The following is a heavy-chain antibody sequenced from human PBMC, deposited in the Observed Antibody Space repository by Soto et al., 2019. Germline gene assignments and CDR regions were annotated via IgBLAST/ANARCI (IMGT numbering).Heavy chain of an antibody. CDR1: GFTVSSNY. Sequence: PXXSLRLSFAASGFTVSSNYMRWVLQAPGKGLEWVSVIFSGGSTYYADAVKGRLTISRDNSKNTLDLQMNSLRPEDTALYYCTRDLPGYGSSWPREWGQGTLVTSPQ. V-gene: IGHV3-53*01. CDR3: TRDLPGYGSSWPRE. D-gene: IGHD6-13*01. CDR2: IFSGGST. J-gene: IGHJ4*02.